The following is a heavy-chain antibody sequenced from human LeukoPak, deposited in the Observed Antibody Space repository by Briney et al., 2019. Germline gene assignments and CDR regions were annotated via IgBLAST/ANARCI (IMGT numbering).Heavy chain of an antibody. CDR1: GFTFSKYS. D-gene: IGHD1-26*01. V-gene: IGHV3-48*04. Sequence: GGFLRLSCAASGFTFSKYSMSWVRQAPGKGLEWVSYINSSSSTIYYADSVKGRFTISRENAKNSLYLQMNSLRAEDTAVYYCARGDGSYYAFDIWGQGTMVTVSS. J-gene: IGHJ3*02. CDR2: INSSSSTI. CDR3: ARGDGSYYAFDI.